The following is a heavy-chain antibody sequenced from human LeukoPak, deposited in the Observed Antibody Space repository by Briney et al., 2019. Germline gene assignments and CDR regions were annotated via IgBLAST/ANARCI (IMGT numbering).Heavy chain of an antibody. J-gene: IGHJ4*02. CDR1: GFTFSNYL. CDR2: ISHSGSSI. CDR3: AMALDY. Sequence: GGSLRLPCVASGFTFSNYLMNWVRQAPGKGLEWVSGISHSGSSIYYADSVKGRFTISGDNSKNTLYLQMDRLRVEDTAVYYCAMALDYWGQGTLVTVSS. V-gene: IGHV3-23*01.